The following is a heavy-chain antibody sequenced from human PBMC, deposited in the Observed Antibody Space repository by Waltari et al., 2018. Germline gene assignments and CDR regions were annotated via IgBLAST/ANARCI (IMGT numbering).Heavy chain of an antibody. CDR3: ASHRPGGLGMDV. CDR2: IKSDGGGT. J-gene: IGHJ6*02. V-gene: IGHV3-74*01. CDR1: GPGFRRSW. Sequence: RVVESVVRSVRSGGSLSQPCAASGPGFRRSWLHWVRQAPGKGLVWVSRIKSDGGGTTYADSVEGRFNTSRDNAKITLFLQMNSLRGEDTAVYYCASHRPGGLGMDVWGQGTTVIVSS.